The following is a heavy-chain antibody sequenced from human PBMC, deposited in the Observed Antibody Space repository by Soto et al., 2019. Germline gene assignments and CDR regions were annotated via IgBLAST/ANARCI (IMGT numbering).Heavy chain of an antibody. CDR2: IIPIFGTA. CDR1: GGTFSSYA. J-gene: IGHJ4*02. D-gene: IGHD3-22*01. Sequence: QVQLVQSGAEVKKPGSSVKVSCKASGGTFSSYAISWVRQAPGRGLEWMGGIIPIFGTANYAQKFQGRVTITADESTSTAYMELSSLRSEDTAVYYCAREPYDSSGQTSDFGDYWGQGTLVTVSS. CDR3: AREPYDSSGQTSDFGDY. V-gene: IGHV1-69*01.